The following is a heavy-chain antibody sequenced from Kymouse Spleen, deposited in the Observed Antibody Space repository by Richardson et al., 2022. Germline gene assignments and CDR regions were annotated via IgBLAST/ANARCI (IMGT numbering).Heavy chain of an antibody. CDR1: GGSFSGYY. Sequence: QVQLQQWGAGLLKPSETLSLTCAVYGGSFSGYYWSWIRQPPGKGLEWIGEINHSGSTNYNPSLKSRVTISVDTSKNQFSLKLSSVTAADTAVYYCARTGVATICMDVWGQGTTVTVSS. D-gene: IGHD5-12*01. CDR2: INHSGST. J-gene: IGHJ6*02. V-gene: IGHV4-34*01. CDR3: ARTGVATICMDV.